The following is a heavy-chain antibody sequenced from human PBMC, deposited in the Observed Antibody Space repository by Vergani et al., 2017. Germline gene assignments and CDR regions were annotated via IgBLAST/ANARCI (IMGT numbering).Heavy chain of an antibody. CDR3: ARRVRGDPDY. J-gene: IGHJ4*02. Sequence: EVQLVQSGAEVKKPGESLKISCEGSGYTFTDYWVGWVRQKPGKGLEWMGVVYARDSITRYSLSFEGQVTISADKSINTAYLQWSSLKASDTAMYYCARRVRGDPDYWGQGTLVTVSS. V-gene: IGHV5-51*01. CDR1: GYTFTDYW. CDR2: VYARDSIT. D-gene: IGHD3-16*01.